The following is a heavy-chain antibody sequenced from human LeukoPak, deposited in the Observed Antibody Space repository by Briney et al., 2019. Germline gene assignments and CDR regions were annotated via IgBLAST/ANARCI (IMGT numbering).Heavy chain of an antibody. CDR1: GFTFSNSA. J-gene: IGHJ4*02. V-gene: IGHV3-23*01. Sequence: GGSLRLSCAASGFTFSNSAMTWVRQAPGKGLEWVSGISGSGGSTYYADSVKGRFTISRDNSKNTLYLQMNSLRAEDTAVYYCAKEINRVTTIATGYWGQGTLVTVSS. CDR3: AKEINRVTTIATGY. CDR2: ISGSGGST. D-gene: IGHD3-22*01.